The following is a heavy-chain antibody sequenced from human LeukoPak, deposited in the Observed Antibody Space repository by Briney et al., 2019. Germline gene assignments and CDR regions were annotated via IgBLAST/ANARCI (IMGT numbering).Heavy chain of an antibody. CDR3: ARGVPQNWFDP. J-gene: IGHJ5*02. Sequence: SETLSLTCTVSGGSICSGGYYWSWIRQHPGKGLEWIGYIYYSGSTYYNPSLKSRVTISVDTSKNQFSLKLSSVTAADTAVYYCARGVPQNWFDPWGQGTLVTVSS. D-gene: IGHD2-2*01. V-gene: IGHV4-31*03. CDR2: IYYSGST. CDR1: GGSICSGGYY.